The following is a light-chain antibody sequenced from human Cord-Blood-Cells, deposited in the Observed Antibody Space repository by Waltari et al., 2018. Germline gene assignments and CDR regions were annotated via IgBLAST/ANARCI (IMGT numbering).Light chain of an antibody. Sequence: QSALTQPASVSGSPGQSITISCPGTSSDLGGYNYVSWYQQHPGKAPKLSVYDVSKRASGLSDRCSGSKSGNTASLTISGLQAVDEADYYCSSYTSSSTVVFGGGTKLTVL. CDR1: SSDLGGYNY. V-gene: IGLV2-14*01. J-gene: IGLJ2*01. CDR3: SSYTSSSTVV. CDR2: DVS.